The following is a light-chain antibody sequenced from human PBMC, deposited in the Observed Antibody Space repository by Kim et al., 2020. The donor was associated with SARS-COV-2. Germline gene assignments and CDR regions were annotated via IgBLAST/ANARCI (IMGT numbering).Light chain of an antibody. Sequence: ASVGDRVTIPCRATQGITDYLAWYQQKPGKVPKLLIYAASTLQSGVPSRFSGSGSGTAFTLTISSLQPEDVATYYCQHYDSAPFSFGPGTKVDIK. J-gene: IGKJ3*01. CDR2: AAS. CDR3: QHYDSAPFS. CDR1: QGITDY. V-gene: IGKV1-27*01.